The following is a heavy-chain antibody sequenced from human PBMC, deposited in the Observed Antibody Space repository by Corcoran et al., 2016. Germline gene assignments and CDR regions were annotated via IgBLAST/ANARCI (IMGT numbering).Heavy chain of an antibody. D-gene: IGHD3-22*01. Sequence: EVQLVESGGGLIQPGGSLRLSCAASGFTVSRNYMSWVRQAPGKGLEWVSVIYSGGSTYYADSVKGRFTISRDNSKNTLYLQMNSLRAEDTAMYYCARVPSWYYDSSGKDDFDYWGQGTLVTVSS. J-gene: IGHJ4*02. CDR1: GFTVSRNY. CDR2: IYSGGST. CDR3: ARVPSWYYDSSGKDDFDY. V-gene: IGHV3-53*01.